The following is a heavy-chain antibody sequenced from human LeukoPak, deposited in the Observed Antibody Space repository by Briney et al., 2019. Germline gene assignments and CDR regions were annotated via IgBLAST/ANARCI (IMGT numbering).Heavy chain of an antibody. CDR3: AKDANIPLWAADYFDY. D-gene: IGHD5-18*01. V-gene: IGHV3-30*18. J-gene: IGHJ4*02. Sequence: PGGSLRLSCAASGFTFSSYGMHWVRQAPGKGLEWVADISYDGSNKYYVDSVRGRFTISRDNSKNTLSLQMNSLRAEDTAVYYCAKDANIPLWAADYFDYWGQGTLVTVSS. CDR2: ISYDGSNK. CDR1: GFTFSSYG.